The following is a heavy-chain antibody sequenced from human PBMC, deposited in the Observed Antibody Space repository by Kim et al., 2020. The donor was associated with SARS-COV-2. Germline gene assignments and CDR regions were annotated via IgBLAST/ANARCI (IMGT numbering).Heavy chain of an antibody. D-gene: IGHD1-1*01. CDR2: GQK. V-gene: IGHV3-7*01. CDR3: ARPGIRSVDY. J-gene: IGHJ4*02. Sequence: GQKSYVDSVKGRFTISRDNAKNSLYLRLNSLRAEDSAVYYCARPGIRSVDYWGQGTLVTVSS.